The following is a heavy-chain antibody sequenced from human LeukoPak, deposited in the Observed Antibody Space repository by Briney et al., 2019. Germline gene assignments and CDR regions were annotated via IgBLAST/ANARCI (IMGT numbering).Heavy chain of an antibody. Sequence: RSLRLTCTASGFTFGDYAMSWLRQAPGKGLEGVGFIRSKTYGGTTEYAASVKVRFTISRDDSRIIAYLQMNSLKTEATAVYYCTGARDRSWYEGLTFDYWGQGTLVTVSS. CDR3: TGARDRSWYEGLTFDY. D-gene: IGHD6-13*01. CDR2: IRSKTYGGTT. J-gene: IGHJ4*02. V-gene: IGHV3-49*03. CDR1: GFTFGDYA.